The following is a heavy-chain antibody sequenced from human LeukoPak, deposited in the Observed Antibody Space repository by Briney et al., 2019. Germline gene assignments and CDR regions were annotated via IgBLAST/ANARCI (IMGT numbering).Heavy chain of an antibody. Sequence: GRSLRLSCAASGFTFSSYAMSWVRQAPGKGLEWVSAISGSGGSTYYADSVKGRFTISRDNAKNSLYLQMNSLRAEDTAVYYCARDTHYHPYSSGWFNWFDPWGQGTLVTVSS. J-gene: IGHJ5*02. CDR3: ARDTHYHPYSSGWFNWFDP. CDR2: ISGSGGST. V-gene: IGHV3-23*01. D-gene: IGHD6-19*01. CDR1: GFTFSSYA.